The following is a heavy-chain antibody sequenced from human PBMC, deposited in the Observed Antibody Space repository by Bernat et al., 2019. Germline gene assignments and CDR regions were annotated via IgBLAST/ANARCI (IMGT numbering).Heavy chain of an antibody. Sequence: EMQLVESGGGLVKPGGSLRLSCTASGFTFSDFSMNWVRQAPGKGLEWLSYISRISSHIYYADSVKGRFTISRDNAKSTLYLQMNSLRADHTAVYYCAGDPADSLTRNWFDPWGQGTLVTVSS. CDR1: GFTFSDFS. D-gene: IGHD4-4*01. J-gene: IGHJ5*02. CDR3: AGDPADSLTRNWFDP. V-gene: IGHV3-21*05. CDR2: ISRISSHI.